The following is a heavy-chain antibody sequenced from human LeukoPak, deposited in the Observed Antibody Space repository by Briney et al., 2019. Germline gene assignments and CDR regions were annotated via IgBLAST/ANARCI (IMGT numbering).Heavy chain of an antibody. D-gene: IGHD3-22*01. CDR1: GYTFTSYD. J-gene: IGHJ4*02. Sequence: ASVKVSCKASGYTFTSYDINWVRQATGQGLEWMGWMNPNSGNTGYAQKFQGRVTMTRNTSISTAYMELSGLRSEDTAVYYCARGRGRYYDSSGYKRDYFDYWGQGTLVTVSS. CDR2: MNPNSGNT. V-gene: IGHV1-8*01. CDR3: ARGRGRYYDSSGYKRDYFDY.